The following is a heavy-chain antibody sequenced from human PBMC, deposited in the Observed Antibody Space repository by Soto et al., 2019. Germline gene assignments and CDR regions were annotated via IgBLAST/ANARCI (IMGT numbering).Heavy chain of an antibody. CDR3: AKAEGSGSYYRPGYY. V-gene: IGHV3-9*01. D-gene: IGHD3-10*01. Sequence: EVQLVESGGGLVQPGRSLRLSCAASGFTFDDYAMHWVRQATGKGLEWVSGISWNSGSIGYADSVKGRFTISRDNAKNSLYLQMNSLRAEDTALDYCAKAEGSGSYYRPGYYWGQGTMVTVSS. CDR2: ISWNSGSI. CDR1: GFTFDDYA. J-gene: IGHJ4*02.